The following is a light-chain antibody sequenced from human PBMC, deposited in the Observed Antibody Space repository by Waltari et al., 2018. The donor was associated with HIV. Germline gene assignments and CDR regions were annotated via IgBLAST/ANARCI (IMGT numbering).Light chain of an antibody. CDR1: ESVNSD. V-gene: IGKV3-15*01. CDR2: GAS. CDR3: QQYNNWPPAWT. J-gene: IGKJ1*01. Sequence: EIVMTQSPVTLSASPGERVTLSCSASESVNSDLAWYQQKPGQAPRLLIHGASTRATGIPPRFSGSGSETQFTLTISSLQSEDCAVYYCQQYNNWPPAWTFGRGTRVEI.